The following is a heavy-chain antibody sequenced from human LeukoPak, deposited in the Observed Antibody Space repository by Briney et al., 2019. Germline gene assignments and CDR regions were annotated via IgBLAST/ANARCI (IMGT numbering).Heavy chain of an antibody. CDR3: AKASVAIPQYCNS. V-gene: IGHV3-23*01. CDR1: GLVFGKYA. CDR2: ISGTGSST. D-gene: IGHD2-2*02. J-gene: IGHJ5*02. Sequence: GGSLRLSCAASGLVFGKYAMAWVRQAPGKGLEWVSTISGTGSSTYYADSAKGRFTISRDNSKDTLFLQPNSLTAADTAMYFCAKASVAIPQYCNSWGQGTLVTVSS.